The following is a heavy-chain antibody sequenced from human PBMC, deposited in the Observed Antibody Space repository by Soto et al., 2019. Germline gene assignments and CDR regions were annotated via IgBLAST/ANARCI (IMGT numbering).Heavy chain of an antibody. CDR1: VGSISSSSYY. J-gene: IGHJ4*02. CDR3: ARGGYGGYSYYFDY. Sequence: SETLSLTCTVSVGSISSSSYYWCWIRQPPGKGLEWIGSIYYSGSTYYNPSLKSRVTISVDTSKNQFSLKLSSVTAADTAVYYCARGGYGGYSYYFDYWGQGTLVTVSS. D-gene: IGHD4-17*01. CDR2: IYYSGST. V-gene: IGHV4-39*01.